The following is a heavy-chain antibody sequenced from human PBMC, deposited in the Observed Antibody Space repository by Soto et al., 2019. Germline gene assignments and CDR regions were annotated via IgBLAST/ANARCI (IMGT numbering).Heavy chain of an antibody. CDR3: ARLKWDLLPAGFDI. D-gene: IGHD1-26*01. Sequence: SETLSLTCNVSGDSIVTYYWTWMRQPPGKGLEWIAYMYYRGSINYNPSLKSRVTISVDTSKNQFSLKLRSVTAADTAIYYCARLKWDLLPAGFDIWGQGTLVTVSS. CDR1: GDSIVTYY. CDR2: MYYRGSI. V-gene: IGHV4-59*01. J-gene: IGHJ3*02.